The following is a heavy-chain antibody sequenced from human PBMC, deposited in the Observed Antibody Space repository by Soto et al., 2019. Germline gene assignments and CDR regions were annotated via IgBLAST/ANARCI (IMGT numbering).Heavy chain of an antibody. J-gene: IGHJ5*02. CDR1: GATFSTYP. CDR3: ARMGGRYNRGWFYP. Sequence: QLVQSGAEVKKPGSSVRVSCRASGATFSTYPLTWVRQAPGHGLEWMGGIIPVSWSKNYTQKLFDRLTITADISTKTSYMELSGLRPEDTAVYYCARMGGRYNRGWFYPWGQGTLVIVSS. D-gene: IGHD3-16*01. V-gene: IGHV1-69*06. CDR2: IIPVSWSK.